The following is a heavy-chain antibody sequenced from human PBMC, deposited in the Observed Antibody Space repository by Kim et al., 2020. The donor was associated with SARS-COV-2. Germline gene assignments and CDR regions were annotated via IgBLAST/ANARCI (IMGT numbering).Heavy chain of an antibody. Sequence: TYYADSVQGGFTISRDNAKNTLYLQVNSLRAEDTAVYYCAKDLRFGDGDPWGQGTLVTVAS. CDR3: AKDLRFGDGDP. D-gene: IGHD3-10*01. J-gene: IGHJ5*02. CDR2: T. V-gene: IGHV3-23*01.